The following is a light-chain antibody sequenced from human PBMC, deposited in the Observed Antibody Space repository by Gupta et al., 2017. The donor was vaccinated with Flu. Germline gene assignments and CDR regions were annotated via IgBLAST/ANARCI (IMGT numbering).Light chain of an antibody. CDR2: AAS. V-gene: IGKV1-39*01. Sequence: DIQMTQSPSSLSASVGDRVTITCRASQSISSYLNWYQQKPGKAPKLLIYAASSLQSGVPSRFSGSGSGTDFTLTISRLQPEDFATYYCQQRDSTPNTFGGGTKVDIK. CDR1: QSISSY. J-gene: IGKJ4*01. CDR3: QQRDSTPNT.